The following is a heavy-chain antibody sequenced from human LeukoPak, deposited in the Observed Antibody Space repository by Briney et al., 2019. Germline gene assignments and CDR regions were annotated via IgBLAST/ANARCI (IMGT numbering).Heavy chain of an antibody. CDR1: GYSISSGYY. CDR2: IHHSGST. V-gene: IGHV4-38-2*02. CDR3: AREGRRNDYASLTGMDV. D-gene: IGHD3-16*01. Sequence: SETLSLTCIVSGYSISSGYYWGWIRQPPGKGLEWIGNIHHSGSTYYNPSLKSRVTISVDTSKNQLSLKLSSVTAADTAVYYCAREGRRNDYASLTGMDVWGQGTTVTVSS. J-gene: IGHJ6*02.